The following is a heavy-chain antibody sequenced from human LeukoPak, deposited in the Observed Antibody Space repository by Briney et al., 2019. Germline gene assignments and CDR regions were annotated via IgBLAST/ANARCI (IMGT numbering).Heavy chain of an antibody. D-gene: IGHD5-12*01. CDR2: ISAYNENT. Sequence: ASVKVSCKASGYTFTSYGFSWVRQAPGQGLEWRGWISAYNENTNYAQKVQGRVTMTTDTSTSTAYMELRSLRSDDTAVYYCARGRDGYNPTADYWGQGTLVTVSS. CDR3: ARGRDGYNPTADY. J-gene: IGHJ4*02. CDR1: GYTFTSYG. V-gene: IGHV1-18*01.